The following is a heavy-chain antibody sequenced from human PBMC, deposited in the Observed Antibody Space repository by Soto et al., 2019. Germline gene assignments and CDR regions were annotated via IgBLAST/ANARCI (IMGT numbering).Heavy chain of an antibody. J-gene: IGHJ4*02. D-gene: IGHD6-13*01. CDR1: GCNFISYW. CDR3: ARRVYSSSWTWGYFDY. Sequence: GESMKVSSKGAGCNFISYWIGWVRQKTGKGLEWMGIIYPGDSDTRYSPSFQGQVTISADKSISTAYLQWSSLKASDTAMYYCARRVYSSSWTWGYFDYWGQGTLVTVSS. V-gene: IGHV5-51*01. CDR2: IYPGDSDT.